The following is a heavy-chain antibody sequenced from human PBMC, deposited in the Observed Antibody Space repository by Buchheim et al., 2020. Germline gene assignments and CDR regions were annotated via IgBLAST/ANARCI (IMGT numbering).Heavy chain of an antibody. CDR1: GYSFTGAY. V-gene: IGHV5-51*01. CDR2: IYPGDSYT. Sequence: EVQLVQSGAEVKRPGESLKISCQGSGYSFTGAYIAWVRQMPGKGLEWMGNIYPGDSYTAYNPSFQGQVTMSVDQSIRTAYLQWYSLKASDSAVYYCARRVRDSSGYNFDFWGQGTL. D-gene: IGHD5-18*01. J-gene: IGHJ4*02. CDR3: ARRVRDSSGYNFDF.